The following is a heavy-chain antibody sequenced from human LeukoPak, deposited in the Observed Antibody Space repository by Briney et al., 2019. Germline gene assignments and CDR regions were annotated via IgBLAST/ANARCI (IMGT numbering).Heavy chain of an antibody. D-gene: IGHD2-2*01. CDR2: IYSSGTT. CDR1: GASMNDHY. J-gene: IGHJ4*02. Sequence: SETLSLTCTVSGASMNDHYWTWIWQPPGKGLELIGHIYSSGTTAYTPSLKSRVTMSIDTSRNQFSLNVFSVTAADSAVYYCARFNSGCSEASCYVHYWGQGTLVTVSS. CDR3: ARFNSGCSEASCYVHY. V-gene: IGHV4-59*11.